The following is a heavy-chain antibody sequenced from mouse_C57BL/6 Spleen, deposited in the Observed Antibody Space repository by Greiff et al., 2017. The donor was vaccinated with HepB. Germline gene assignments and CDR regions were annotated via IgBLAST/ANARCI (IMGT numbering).Heavy chain of an antibody. CDR3: ARPITGTWHFDY. D-gene: IGHD4-1*01. Sequence: DVKLQESGGGLVKPGGSLKLSGAASGFTFSDYGMHWVRQAPEKGLEWVAYISSGSSTIYYADTVKGRFTISRDNAKNTLFLQMTSRRSEDTAMYYCARPITGTWHFDYWGQGTTLTVSS. V-gene: IGHV5-17*01. CDR1: GFTFSDYG. CDR2: ISSGSSTI. J-gene: IGHJ2*01.